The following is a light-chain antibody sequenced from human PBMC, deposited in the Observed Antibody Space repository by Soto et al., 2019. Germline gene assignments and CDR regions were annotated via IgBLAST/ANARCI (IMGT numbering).Light chain of an antibody. CDR3: QQYTNWPPST. CDR2: AAS. J-gene: IGKJ2*01. Sequence: EIVMTQSPATLSVSPGERATLSCRASQSVSSNLAWYQQNPGQAPRLLIYAASTRATGIPARFSGSGSETEFTLTISSLKSEDFAVYYCQQYTNWPPSTFGQGNKLEIK. V-gene: IGKV3-15*01. CDR1: QSVSSN.